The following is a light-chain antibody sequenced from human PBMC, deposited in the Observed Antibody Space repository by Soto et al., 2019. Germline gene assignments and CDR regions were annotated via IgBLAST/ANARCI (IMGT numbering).Light chain of an antibody. CDR3: LQYYNLPLT. CDR2: GAS. V-gene: IGKV3-15*01. J-gene: IGKJ4*01. CDR1: QSVSSN. Sequence: EIVMTQSPATLSVSPGERATLSCRASQSVSSNLAWYQQIPGQAPRLLIYGASTRATGIPARFSSSGSGTAFTLTFCSLHSEDHSVYYRLQYYNLPLTFGGGTKVEIE.